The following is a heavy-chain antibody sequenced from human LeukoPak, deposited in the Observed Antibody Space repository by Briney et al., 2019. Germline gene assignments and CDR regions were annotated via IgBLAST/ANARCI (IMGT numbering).Heavy chain of an antibody. J-gene: IGHJ3*02. CDR2: IYYSGST. CDR1: GGSISSGSYF. V-gene: IGHV4-39*07. Sequence: SETLSLTCTVSGGSISSGSYFWGWIRQPPGEGLEWIGSIYYSGSTYYTPSLKSRVTISVDTSKNQFSLKLSSVTAADTAVYFCARGRNVAFDIWGQGTMVTVSS. CDR3: ARGRNVAFDI.